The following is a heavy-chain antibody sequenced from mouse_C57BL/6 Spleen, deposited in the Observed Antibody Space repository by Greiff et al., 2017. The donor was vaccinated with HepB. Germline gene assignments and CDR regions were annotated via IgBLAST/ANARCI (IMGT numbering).Heavy chain of an antibody. Sequence: VQLKQSGAELVRPGASVKLSCTASGFNIKDYYMHWVKQRPEQGLEWIGRIDPEDGDTEYAPKFQGKATMTADTSSNTAYLQLSSLTSEDTAVYYCTTTIYDGYSVAYWGQGTLVTVSA. CDR3: TTTIYDGYSVAY. CDR2: IDPEDGDT. CDR1: GFNIKDYY. J-gene: IGHJ3*01. V-gene: IGHV14-1*01. D-gene: IGHD2-3*01.